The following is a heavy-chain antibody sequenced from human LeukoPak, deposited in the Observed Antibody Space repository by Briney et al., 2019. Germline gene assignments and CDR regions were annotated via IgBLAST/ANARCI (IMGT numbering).Heavy chain of an antibody. CDR1: GGSISSGSYY. CDR2: IYTSGST. J-gene: IGHJ6*03. Sequence: SETLSLTCTVSGGSISSGSYYWSWIRQPAGKGLEWIGRIYTSGSTNYNPSLKSRVTISVDTSKNQFSLKLSSVTAADTAVYYCARGSPPYYYMDVWGKGTTVTVSS. CDR3: ARGSPPYYYMDV. V-gene: IGHV4-61*02.